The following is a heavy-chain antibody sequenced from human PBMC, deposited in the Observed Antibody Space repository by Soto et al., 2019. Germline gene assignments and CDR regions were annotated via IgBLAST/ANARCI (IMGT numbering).Heavy chain of an antibody. J-gene: IGHJ4*02. D-gene: IGHD6-19*01. Sequence: SETLSLTCAVSGGSISSGGYSWSWIRQPPGKGLGWIGDIYHSGSTYYNPSLKSRVTISVDRSKNQFSLKLSSVTAADTAVYYCARGWLARPFDYWGQGTLVTVSS. CDR2: IYHSGST. CDR1: GGSISSGGYS. CDR3: ARGWLARPFDY. V-gene: IGHV4-30-2*01.